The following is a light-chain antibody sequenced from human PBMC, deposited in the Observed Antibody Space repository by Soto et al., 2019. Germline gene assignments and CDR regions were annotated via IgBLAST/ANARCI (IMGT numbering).Light chain of an antibody. CDR1: QSVSSN. CDR3: QQYNNWPIT. CDR2: GAS. Sequence: EIVMTQSPATLPVSPGDRATLSCRASQSVSSNLAWYQQKPGQAPRLLIYGASTRATGIPARFSGSGSGTEFTLTISSLQSEDFAVYYCQQYNNWPITFGQGTRLEIK. V-gene: IGKV3-15*01. J-gene: IGKJ5*01.